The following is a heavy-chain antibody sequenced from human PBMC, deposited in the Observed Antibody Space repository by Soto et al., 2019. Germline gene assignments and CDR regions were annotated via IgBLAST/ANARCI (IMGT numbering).Heavy chain of an antibody. D-gene: IGHD2-2*01. J-gene: IGHJ6*02. CDR2: MNPNSGNT. V-gene: IGHV1-8*01. Sequence: ASVKVSCKASGYTFTSYDINWVLQATGQGLEWMGWMNPNSGNTGYAQKFQGRVTMTRNTSISTAYMELSSLRSEDTAVYYCARQDCSSTSCHFPDYYYYGMDVWGQGTTVTVSS. CDR3: ARQDCSSTSCHFPDYYYYGMDV. CDR1: GYTFTSYD.